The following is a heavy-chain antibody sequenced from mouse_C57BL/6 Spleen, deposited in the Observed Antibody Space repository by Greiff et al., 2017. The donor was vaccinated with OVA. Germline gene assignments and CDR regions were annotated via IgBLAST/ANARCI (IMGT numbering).Heavy chain of an antibody. CDR2: ISYDGSN. V-gene: IGHV3-6*01. CDR3: ARVLLRPYYFDY. J-gene: IGHJ2*01. CDR1: GYSITSGYY. Sequence: EVKLQESGPGLVKPSQSLSLTCSVTGYSITSGYYWNWIRQFPGNKLEWMGYISYDGSNNYNPSLKNRISITRDTSKNQFFLKLNSVTTEDTATYYCARVLLRPYYFDYWGQGTTLTVSS. D-gene: IGHD1-1*01.